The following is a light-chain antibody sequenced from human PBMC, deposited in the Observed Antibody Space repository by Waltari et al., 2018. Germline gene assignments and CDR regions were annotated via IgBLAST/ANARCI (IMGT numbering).Light chain of an antibody. CDR3: QVWDDTTNSGV. Sequence: YVLTQPPSVSVAPGKTATLTCGGENIESKSVNWYQQQPGQAPVFVLFYDTDRPSGIPDRFSGCNYGSTAALTISWGEAGDEADYYCQVWDDTTNSGVFGGGTRLTVL. CDR2: YDT. V-gene: IGLV3-21*04. CDR1: NIESKS. J-gene: IGLJ3*02.